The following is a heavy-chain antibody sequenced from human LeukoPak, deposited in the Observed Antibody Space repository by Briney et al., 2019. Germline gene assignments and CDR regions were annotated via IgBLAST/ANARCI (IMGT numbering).Heavy chain of an antibody. CDR2: IYYSGST. J-gene: IGHJ5*02. D-gene: IGHD3-3*01. V-gene: IGHV4-59*01. CDR3: ARGSAYYDFWSGYSPLGRWFDP. CDR1: GGSFSSYY. Sequence: PSETLSLTCTVSGGSFSSYYWSWIRQPPGKGLEWIGYIYYSGSTNYNPSLKSRVTISVDTSKNQFSLELSSVTAADTAVYYCARGSAYYDFWSGYSPLGRWFDPWGQGTLVTVSS.